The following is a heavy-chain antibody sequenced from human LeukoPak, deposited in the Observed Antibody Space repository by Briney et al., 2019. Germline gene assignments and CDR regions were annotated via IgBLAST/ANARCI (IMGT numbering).Heavy chain of an antibody. CDR2: IKQDGSEK. CDR1: GFTFSSYW. D-gene: IGHD5-12*01. CDR3: AREGWIKGYYYYMDV. V-gene: IGHV3-7*01. Sequence: PGGSLRLSCAASGFTFSSYWMSWVRQAPGKGLEWAANIKQDGSEKYYVDSVKGRFTISRDNAKNSLYLQMNSLRAEDTAVYYCAREGWIKGYYYYMDVWGKGTTVTVSS. J-gene: IGHJ6*03.